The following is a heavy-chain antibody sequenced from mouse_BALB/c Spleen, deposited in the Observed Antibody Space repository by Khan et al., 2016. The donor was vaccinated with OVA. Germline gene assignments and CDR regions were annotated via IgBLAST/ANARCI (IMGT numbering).Heavy chain of an antibody. Sequence: VQLKESGAELARPGASVKLSCKASGYTFTRYWMQWVKKRPGQGLEWIGAINPGDGDTKYTQKFKGKATLTADKSSSTAYLQLSSLASEDSAVYDGASSYGGYFDYWGQGTTLTVSS. J-gene: IGHJ2*01. CDR3: ASSYGGYFDY. CDR2: INPGDGDT. D-gene: IGHD1-1*02. V-gene: IGHV1-87*01. CDR1: GYTFTRYW.